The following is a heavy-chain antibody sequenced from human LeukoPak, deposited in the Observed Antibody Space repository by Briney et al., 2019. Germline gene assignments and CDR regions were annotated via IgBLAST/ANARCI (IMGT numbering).Heavy chain of an antibody. Sequence: PGGSMRLSCAASGFTFSSYGMHWVRQAPGKVLEWVAVISYDGSNKYYADSVKGRFTISRDNSKNTLYLQMSSLRAEDTAVYYCAKDGKGYCSGGSCYPFDYWGQGTLVTVSS. CDR3: AKDGKGYCSGGSCYPFDY. CDR2: ISYDGSNK. V-gene: IGHV3-30*18. D-gene: IGHD2-15*01. CDR1: GFTFSSYG. J-gene: IGHJ4*02.